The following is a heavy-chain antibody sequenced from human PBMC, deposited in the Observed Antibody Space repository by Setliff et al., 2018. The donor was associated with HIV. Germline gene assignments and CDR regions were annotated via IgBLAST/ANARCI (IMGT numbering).Heavy chain of an antibody. CDR3: AKTTGSVLGTYYFDS. V-gene: IGHV4-30-4*08. CDR2: IYYTGDT. J-gene: IGHJ4*02. CDR1: GGSISNGDHY. Sequence: SETLSLTCTVSGGSISNGDHYWAWIRQSPGKGLEWIGYIYYTGDTYYRSSLESRVTISVDTSNNQFSLRLKSVTAADTAIYYCAKTTGSVLGTYYFDSWGQGTRVTVSS. D-gene: IGHD3-16*01.